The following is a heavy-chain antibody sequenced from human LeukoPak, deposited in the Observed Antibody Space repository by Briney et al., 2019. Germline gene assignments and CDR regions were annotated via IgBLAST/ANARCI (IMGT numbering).Heavy chain of an antibody. J-gene: IGHJ3*02. CDR1: AGSISNYF. CDR3: ARPSRSISTAGAFDI. D-gene: IGHD3-10*01. Sequence: SETLSYTCPVSAGSISNYFWSWTRQPPGKGLEWIGYIYYTGSTNYNPSRKSRVTISVGTAKNQFSLKLSSVTAADTAVYYCARPSRSISTAGAFDIWGQGTMVTVSS. V-gene: IGHV4-59*01. CDR2: IYYTGST.